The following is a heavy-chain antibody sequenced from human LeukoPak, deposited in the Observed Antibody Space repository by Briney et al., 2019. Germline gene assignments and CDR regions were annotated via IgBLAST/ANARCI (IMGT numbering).Heavy chain of an antibody. CDR2: INPNSGGT. Sequence: GASVKVSCKASGYTFTGYYLHWVRQAPGQGLEWMGWINPNSGGTNYAQKFQGRVTMTRDTSISTAYMELSRLRSDDTAVYYCARDLVLAGETYYYYYYYMDVWGKGTTVTVSS. CDR1: GYTFTGYY. D-gene: IGHD2-21*01. V-gene: IGHV1-2*02. CDR3: ARDLVLAGETYYYYYYYMDV. J-gene: IGHJ6*03.